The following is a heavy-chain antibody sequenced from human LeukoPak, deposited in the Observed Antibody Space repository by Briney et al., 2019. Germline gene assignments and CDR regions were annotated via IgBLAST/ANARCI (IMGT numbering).Heavy chain of an antibody. J-gene: IGHJ4*02. V-gene: IGHV1-8*01. CDR3: AGLSQTPDYYSSGGYHYLRY. Sequence: GASLKVSCKASRYTFSSYGVNWVREAAGPGLEWMGWMNLNTGRTGFSQPFQGSLTMTRDTTISKAYMELSSLGSEATAVSCWAGLSQTPDYYSSGGYHYLRYWGQGTPVT. D-gene: IGHD3-22*01. CDR1: RYTFSSYG. CDR2: MNLNTGRT.